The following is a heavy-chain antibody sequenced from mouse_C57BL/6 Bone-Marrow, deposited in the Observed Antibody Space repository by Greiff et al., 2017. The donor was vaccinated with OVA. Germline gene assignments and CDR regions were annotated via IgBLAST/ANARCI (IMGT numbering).Heavy chain of an antibody. J-gene: IGHJ4*01. V-gene: IGHV5-12*01. CDR2: ISNGGGST. CDR3: ARLDAMDY. CDR1: GFTFSDFY. Sequence: EVKLVESGGGLVQPGGSLKLSCAASGFTFSDFYMYWIRQTPEKRLEWVAYISNGGGSTYYTDTVKGRFTISRDNAKNTLYLRMSRLKSEDTAMYYCARLDAMDYWGQGTSVTVSS.